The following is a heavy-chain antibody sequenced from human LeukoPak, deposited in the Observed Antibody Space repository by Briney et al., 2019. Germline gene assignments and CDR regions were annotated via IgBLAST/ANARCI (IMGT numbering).Heavy chain of an antibody. V-gene: IGHV3-23*01. J-gene: IGHJ4*02. CDR1: GFTFSTYA. Sequence: GGSLRLSCAASGFTFSTYAMSWVSQAPGKGLEWVSSISGGGGTTYYADSVKGRFTISRDTSKNTLYLQMNSLRAEDTAVYYCAKDRTSPFDYWGQGTLVTVSS. D-gene: IGHD2-8*01. CDR2: ISGGGGTT. CDR3: AKDRTSPFDY.